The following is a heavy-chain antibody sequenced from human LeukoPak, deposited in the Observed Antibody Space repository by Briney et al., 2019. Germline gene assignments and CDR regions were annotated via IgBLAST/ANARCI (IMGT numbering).Heavy chain of an antibody. CDR2: ISAYNGNT. CDR3: ARDIVVVVAATDFYYYYGMDV. D-gene: IGHD2-15*01. J-gene: IGHJ6*02. CDR1: GYTFTSYG. V-gene: IGHV1-18*01. Sequence: ASVKVSCKASGYTFTSYGISWVRQAPGQGLEWMGWISAYNGNTNYAQKLQGRVTMTTDTSTSTAYMELRSLRSDDTAVYYCARDIVVVVAATDFYYYYGMDVWGQGTTVTASS.